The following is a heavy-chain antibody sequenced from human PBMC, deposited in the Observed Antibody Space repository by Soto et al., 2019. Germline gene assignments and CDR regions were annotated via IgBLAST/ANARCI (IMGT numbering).Heavy chain of an antibody. CDR2: ISAYNGNT. Sequence: QVQLVQSGAEVKKPGASVKVSCKASGYTFTSYGISWVRQAPGQGLEWMGWISAYNGNTNYAQKLQGKVTMTTDTATSTAYMELGSLRSDDTAVYYFARDREAAAGIWGLRWFDPWGQGALVTVSS. CDR3: ARDREAAAGIWGLRWFDP. V-gene: IGHV1-18*01. CDR1: GYTFTSYG. J-gene: IGHJ5*02. D-gene: IGHD6-13*01.